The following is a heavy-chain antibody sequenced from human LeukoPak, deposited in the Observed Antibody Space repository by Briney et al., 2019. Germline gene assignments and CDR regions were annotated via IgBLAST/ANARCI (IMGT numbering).Heavy chain of an antibody. Sequence: GGSLRLSCAASGFTFSSYEMNWVRQAPGKGLEWVSYISSSSSTIYYADSVRGRFTISRDNAKNSLYLQMNSLRAEDTAVYYCTRDHHRRHYDSQARNTFDIWGQGTMVTVSS. D-gene: IGHD3-22*01. CDR1: GFTFSSYE. CDR3: TRDHHRRHYDSQARNTFDI. V-gene: IGHV3-48*01. J-gene: IGHJ3*02. CDR2: ISSSSSTI.